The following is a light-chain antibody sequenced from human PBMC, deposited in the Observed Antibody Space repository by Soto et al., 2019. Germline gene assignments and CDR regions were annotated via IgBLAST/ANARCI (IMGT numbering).Light chain of an antibody. J-gene: IGLJ2*01. CDR1: SSGIGSYNL. V-gene: IGLV2-23*02. Sequence: QSALTQPASVSGSPGQSITISCTGSSSGIGSYNLVSWYQQHPGKAPKFMIYEVSKRPSGVSNRFSGSKSGNTASLTISGLQAEDEADYYCCSYAGRGTLVFGGGTKLTVL. CDR3: CSYAGRGTLV. CDR2: EVS.